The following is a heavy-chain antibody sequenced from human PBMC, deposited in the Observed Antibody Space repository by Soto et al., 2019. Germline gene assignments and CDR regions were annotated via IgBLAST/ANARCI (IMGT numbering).Heavy chain of an antibody. J-gene: IGHJ3*02. D-gene: IGHD1-26*01. CDR1: GFTFINYA. Sequence: LRLSCAASGFTFINYAMSWVRQSPGKGLEWVSVISGSGGSTYYADSVKGRFTISRDNSKNTLFLQMNSLRAEDTAVYYCAKDSTVGATTVDAFDIWRQGTMVTVSS. V-gene: IGHV3-23*01. CDR2: ISGSGGST. CDR3: AKDSTVGATTVDAFDI.